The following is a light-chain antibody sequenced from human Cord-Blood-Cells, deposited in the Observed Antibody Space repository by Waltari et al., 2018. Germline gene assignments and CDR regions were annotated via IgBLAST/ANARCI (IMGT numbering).Light chain of an antibody. Sequence: EIVLPQSPATLSLSPGDRATLSCRASQSVSSYLAWYQQKPGQAPRLHIYDSSNRGTGIPARLSGSGSGTDFTPTSSSLEPEDFAVYYCQERSNWTFGQGTKVEIK. V-gene: IGKV3-11*01. CDR1: QSVSSY. CDR3: QERSNWT. CDR2: DSS. J-gene: IGKJ1*01.